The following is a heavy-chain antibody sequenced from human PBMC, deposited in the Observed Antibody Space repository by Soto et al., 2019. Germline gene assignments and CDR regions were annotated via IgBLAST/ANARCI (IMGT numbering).Heavy chain of an antibody. Sequence: QVQLVQSGAEVTKPGSSVKVSCKASGGTFSSYTISWVRQAPGQGLEWMGRIIPILGIANYAQKFQGRVTITADKSTSPAYMELSSLRSEDTAVYYCASTYYYDSSDPGSFDYWGQGTLVTVSS. D-gene: IGHD3-22*01. V-gene: IGHV1-69*02. CDR1: GGTFSSYT. CDR2: IIPILGIA. J-gene: IGHJ4*02. CDR3: ASTYYYDSSDPGSFDY.